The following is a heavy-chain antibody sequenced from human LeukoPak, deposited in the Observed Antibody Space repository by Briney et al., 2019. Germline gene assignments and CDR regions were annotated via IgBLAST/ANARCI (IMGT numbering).Heavy chain of an antibody. V-gene: IGHV4-4*09. D-gene: IGHD4-11*01. J-gene: IGHJ5*02. CDR3: AKSFFDYSTYYSYYLNP. CDR1: GGSISGGY. Sequence: SETLSLTCTVSGGSISGGYWSWIRQPPGRGLEWIGYVYTSGSTNYNPSLKSRVTISVDTSKSQFALKLSSVTAADTAVYYCAKSFFDYSTYYSYYLNPWGQGALVNVSS. CDR2: VYTSGST.